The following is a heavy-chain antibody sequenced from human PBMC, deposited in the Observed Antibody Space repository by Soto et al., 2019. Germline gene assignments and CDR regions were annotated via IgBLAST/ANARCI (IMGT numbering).Heavy chain of an antibody. D-gene: IGHD3-22*01. J-gene: IGHJ4*02. CDR1: GFSFNDYA. CDR3: SRGTYYPQSSGLHADY. V-gene: IGHV3-30*03. Sequence: GGSLRFSCATSGFSFNDYAMYWVRQAPGQGLEWVAIISSDGHHQFYLDNLRGRFTVSRDNSKNTLYLQMNSLRPEDTAVYYCSRGTYYPQSSGLHADYWGPGTVVTVSS. CDR2: ISSDGHHQ.